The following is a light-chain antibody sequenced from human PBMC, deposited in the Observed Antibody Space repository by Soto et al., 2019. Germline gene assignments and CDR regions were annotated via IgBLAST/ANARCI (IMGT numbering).Light chain of an antibody. CDR1: QSVATN. Sequence: IVMTQSPATLSVSPGERATLSCRASQSVATNLAWYQQKPGQAPRLLIHGASTPATGVPARFSASGSGTEFTLTISSLQSEDFAVYYCPHPNSWHSFCQGTNLQIK. J-gene: IGKJ2*01. CDR2: GAS. V-gene: IGKV3-15*01. CDR3: PHPNSWHS.